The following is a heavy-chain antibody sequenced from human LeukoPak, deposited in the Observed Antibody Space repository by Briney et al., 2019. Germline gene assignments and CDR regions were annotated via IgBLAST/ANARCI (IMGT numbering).Heavy chain of an antibody. J-gene: IGHJ4*02. Sequence: SETLSLTCAVYGGSFSGYYWSWIRRPPGKGLEWIGEINHSGSTNYNPSLKSRVTISVDTSKNQFSLKLSSVTAADTAVYYCARTTAGRDYWGQGTLVTVSS. D-gene: IGHD4-4*01. CDR2: INHSGST. CDR3: ARTTAGRDY. V-gene: IGHV4-34*01. CDR1: GGSFSGYY.